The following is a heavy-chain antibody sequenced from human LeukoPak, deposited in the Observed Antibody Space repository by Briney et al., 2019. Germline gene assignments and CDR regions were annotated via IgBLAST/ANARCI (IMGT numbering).Heavy chain of an antibody. D-gene: IGHD6-25*01. V-gene: IGHV3-7*01. Sequence: GGSLRLSCTASDFNFSSYWMDWVRQATGKGLQWVAHIKEDGSETEYVDSVKGRFTISRDNKKRSLFLQMDDLRVEDMGIYYCVRDGGPLSGRALDLWGQGTMVTVSS. CDR1: DFNFSSYW. J-gene: IGHJ3*01. CDR3: VRDGGPLSGRALDL. CDR2: IKEDGSET.